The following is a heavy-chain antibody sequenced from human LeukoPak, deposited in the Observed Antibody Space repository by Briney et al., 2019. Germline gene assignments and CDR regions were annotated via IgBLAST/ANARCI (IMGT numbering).Heavy chain of an antibody. Sequence: SVKVSCKASGGTFSSYAISWVRQAPGQGLEWMGRIIPILGIANYAQKFQGRVTITADKSTSTAYMELSSLRSEDTAVYYCARVRDAGGAFDIWGQGTMVTVSS. V-gene: IGHV1-69*04. D-gene: IGHD5-24*01. CDR2: IIPILGIA. J-gene: IGHJ3*02. CDR3: ARVRDAGGAFDI. CDR1: GGTFSSYA.